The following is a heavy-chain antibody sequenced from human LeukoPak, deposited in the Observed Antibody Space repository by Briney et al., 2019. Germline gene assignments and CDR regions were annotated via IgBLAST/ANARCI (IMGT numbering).Heavy chain of an antibody. CDR3: AREKWELGAYFDY. D-gene: IGHD1-26*01. V-gene: IGHV4-61*02. Sequence: SQTLSLTCTVSGGSISSGSYYWSWIRQPAGKGLEWIGRIYTSGSTNYNPSLKIRVTISVDTSKNQFSLKLSSVTAADTAVYYCAREKWELGAYFDYWGQGTLVTVSS. CDR2: IYTSGST. J-gene: IGHJ4*02. CDR1: GGSISSGSYY.